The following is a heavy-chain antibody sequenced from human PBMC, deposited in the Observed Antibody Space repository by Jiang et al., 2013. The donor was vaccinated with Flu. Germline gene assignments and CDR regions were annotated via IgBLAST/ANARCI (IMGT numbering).Heavy chain of an antibody. J-gene: IGHJ4*02. D-gene: IGHD2-15*01. CDR2: INPSGGST. V-gene: IGHV1-46*01. CDR3: ARLGSHGSY. CDR1: GYAFTIYH. Sequence: SGAEVKKPGASVKVSCKASGYAFTIYHMHWVRQAPGQGLEWMGIINPSGGSTTYAQKFQGRVTMSRDTSTSTVYMELSSLRSDDTAVYYCARLGSHGSYWGQGTLVTVSS.